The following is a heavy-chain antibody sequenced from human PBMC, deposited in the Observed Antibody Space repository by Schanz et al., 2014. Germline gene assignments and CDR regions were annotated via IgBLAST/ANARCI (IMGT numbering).Heavy chain of an antibody. Sequence: QVQLVQSGSELTRPGASVKVSCKASGYNFTTYTMNWVRQAPGQGLEWMGWISAHKGNTYYAQKLQGRVTMTTDTSTSTAYMELRSLRSDDTAVYYCARGWGYDALTGYVFWGQGTLVTVSS. CDR3: ARGWGYDALTGYVF. J-gene: IGHJ4*02. CDR1: GYNFTTYT. V-gene: IGHV1-18*01. CDR2: ISAHKGNT. D-gene: IGHD3-9*01.